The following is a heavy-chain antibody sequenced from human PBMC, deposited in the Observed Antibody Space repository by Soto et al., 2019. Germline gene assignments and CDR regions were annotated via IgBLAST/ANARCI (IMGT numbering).Heavy chain of an antibody. D-gene: IGHD6-19*01. Sequence: PGGSLRLSCAASVFTFSSYGMHWVRQARGKGLEWVAGIWYDGSNKYYADSVKGRFTISRDNSKNTLYLQMNSLRAEDTAVYYYASKDVAGTDDGAFDIWGQATMVTVSS. CDR2: IWYDGSNK. V-gene: IGHV3-33*01. CDR1: VFTFSSYG. CDR3: ASKDVAGTDDGAFDI. J-gene: IGHJ3*02.